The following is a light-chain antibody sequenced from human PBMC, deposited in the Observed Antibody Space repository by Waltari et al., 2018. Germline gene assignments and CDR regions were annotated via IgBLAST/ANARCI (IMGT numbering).Light chain of an antibody. CDR1: SSNIGSKS. CDR3: AAWDDSLSGWV. Sequence: QSVLTQPPSVSGTPGQRVTLFCSGSSSNIGSKSVHWYQHRPGTAPKLLIYRNNQRPSGVPDRFSGSKSGTSASLAISGLRSEDEADYYCAAWDDSLSGWVFGGGPKLTVL. J-gene: IGLJ3*02. V-gene: IGLV1-47*01. CDR2: RNN.